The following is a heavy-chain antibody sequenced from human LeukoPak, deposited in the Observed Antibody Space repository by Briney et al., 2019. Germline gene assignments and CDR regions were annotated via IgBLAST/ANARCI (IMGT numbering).Heavy chain of an antibody. CDR3: ARLYSSSSYNWFDP. Sequence: SETLSLTCAAYGGSFSGYYWSWIRQPPGKGLEWIGEINHSGSTNYNPSLKSRVTISVDTSKNQFSLKLSSVTAADTAVYHCARLYSSSSYNWFDPWGQGTLVTVSS. J-gene: IGHJ5*02. D-gene: IGHD6-13*01. CDR1: GGSFSGYY. V-gene: IGHV4-34*01. CDR2: INHSGST.